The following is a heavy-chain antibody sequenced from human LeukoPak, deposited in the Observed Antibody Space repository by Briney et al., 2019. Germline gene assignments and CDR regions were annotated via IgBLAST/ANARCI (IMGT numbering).Heavy chain of an antibody. D-gene: IGHD3-22*01. CDR3: ARGGTMIVVVTDNWFDP. J-gene: IGHJ5*02. CDR1: GYTFTSYF. Sequence: GASVKVSCKASGYTFTSYFMHWVRQAPGQGLEWMGIINPRGTSTNYAQKFQGRVTMTRDMSTSTVYMELSRLRSDDTAVYYCARGGTMIVVVTDNWFDPWGQGTLVTVSS. CDR2: INPRGTST. V-gene: IGHV1-46*01.